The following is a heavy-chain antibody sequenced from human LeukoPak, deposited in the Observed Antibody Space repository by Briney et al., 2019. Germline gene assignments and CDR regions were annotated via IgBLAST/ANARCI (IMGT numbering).Heavy chain of an antibody. Sequence: GGSLRLSCAASGFIFSSHGMNWVGQAPGKGLEWVSGISPSGDITYYADAVKGRFTISRENSKNRVDVQMNILRAEDTAVYYCSRASRGWDFYYYYYMDVWGKGTTVTISS. CDR2: ISPSGDIT. V-gene: IGHV3-23*01. J-gene: IGHJ6*03. CDR1: GFIFSSHG. CDR3: SRASRGWDFYYYYYMDV. D-gene: IGHD2-15*01.